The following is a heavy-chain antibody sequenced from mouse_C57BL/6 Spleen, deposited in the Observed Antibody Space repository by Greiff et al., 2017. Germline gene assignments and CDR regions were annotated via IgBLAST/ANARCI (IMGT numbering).Heavy chain of an antibody. D-gene: IGHD2-3*01. J-gene: IGHJ3*01. CDR3: ARSYDGYPWFAY. CDR1: GYTFTSYW. Sequence: QVQLKQPGAELVKPGASVKLSCKASGYTFTSYWMHWVKQRPGQGLEWIGMIHPNSGSTNYNEKFQSKATLTVDKSSSTAYMQLSSLTSEDSAVYDCARSYDGYPWFAYWGQGTLVTVSA. CDR2: IHPNSGST. V-gene: IGHV1-64*01.